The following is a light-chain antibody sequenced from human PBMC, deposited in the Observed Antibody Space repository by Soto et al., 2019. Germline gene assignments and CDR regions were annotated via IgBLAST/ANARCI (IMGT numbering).Light chain of an antibody. CDR2: VAS. V-gene: IGKV3-20*01. Sequence: ENVWTQSPGTLSLSPGERVTLSCSASQSVSSSYLAWYQQKPGQAPRLLVYVASSRAAGIPDRFSGSGSGTDFTLTISRLEPEDFAVYYCQQYGSLPITFGQRTRLEI. J-gene: IGKJ5*01. CDR3: QQYGSLPIT. CDR1: QSVSSSY.